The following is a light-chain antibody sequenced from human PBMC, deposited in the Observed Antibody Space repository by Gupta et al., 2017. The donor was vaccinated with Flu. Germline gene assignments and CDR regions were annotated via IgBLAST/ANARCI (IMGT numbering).Light chain of an antibody. CDR1: SSNIGAGYD. V-gene: IGLV1-40*01. Sequence: QSVLTQPPSVSGAPGQRVTSSCTGSSSNIGAGYDVHWYQQLPGTAPKLLIYGNSNRPSGVLDRFSGSKSGTSASLAITGLQAEDEADYYCQSYDSSLSRVFGTGTKVTVL. CDR2: GNS. CDR3: QSYDSSLSRV. J-gene: IGLJ1*01.